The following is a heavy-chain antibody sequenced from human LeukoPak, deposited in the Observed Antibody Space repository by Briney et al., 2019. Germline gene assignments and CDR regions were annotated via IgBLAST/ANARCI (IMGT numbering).Heavy chain of an antibody. J-gene: IGHJ3*02. CDR1: GFTFNNYA. CDR2: ISDSGGST. D-gene: IGHD1-7*01. CDR3: AKSARTNWNYVLDAFDI. Sequence: GGSLRLSCAASGFTFNNYAMDWVRQAPGKGLKWVSAISDSGGSTYYEDSVKGRFTISRDNSKNTLSLQMSSLRAEDTAVYYCAKSARTNWNYVLDAFDIWGQGTMVTVSS. V-gene: IGHV3-23*01.